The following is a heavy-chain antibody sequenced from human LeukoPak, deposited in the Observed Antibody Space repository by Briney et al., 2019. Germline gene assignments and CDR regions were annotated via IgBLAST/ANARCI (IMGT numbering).Heavy chain of an antibody. CDR2: IYISGST. J-gene: IGHJ5*02. V-gene: IGHV4-4*07. CDR1: GGSISSYY. D-gene: IGHD3-10*01. Sequence: SETLSLTCTVSGGSISSYYWSWIRQPAGKGLEWIGRIYISGSTNYNPSLKGRVTMSVDTSKNQFSLKLSSVTAADAAVYYCARDMVRGVINWFDPWGQGTLVTVSS. CDR3: ARDMVRGVINWFDP.